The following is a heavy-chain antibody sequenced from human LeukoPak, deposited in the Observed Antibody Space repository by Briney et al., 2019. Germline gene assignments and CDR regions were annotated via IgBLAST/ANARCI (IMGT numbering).Heavy chain of an antibody. CDR1: GGSIRRHY. V-gene: IGHV4-59*11. CDR2: IYHSGNT. J-gene: IGHJ4*02. CDR3: ARVVYDILTEYPAYYFDS. D-gene: IGHD3-9*01. Sequence: PSETLSLTCTVSGGSIRRHYWSWIRQSPGKGLEWIGYIYHSGNTYYNPSLRSRLTISMDTSNSQLSLRLSSVTAADTAVYYCARVVYDILTEYPAYYFDSSGQGILVTVSS.